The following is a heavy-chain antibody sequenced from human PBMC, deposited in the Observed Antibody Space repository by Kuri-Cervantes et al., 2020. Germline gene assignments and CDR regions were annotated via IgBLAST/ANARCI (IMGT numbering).Heavy chain of an antibody. CDR1: GYTFTSYG. V-gene: IGHV1-8*02. Sequence: ASVKVSCKASGYTFTSYGISWVRQAPGQGLEWMGWMNPKSGNRVYAQKFQGRVTMTRNTSINTAYMELSSLRSEDTALYYCAKVRRGGLDGFDIWGQGTMVTVSS. CDR3: AKVRRGGLDGFDI. D-gene: IGHD3-16*01. CDR2: MNPKSGNR. J-gene: IGHJ3*02.